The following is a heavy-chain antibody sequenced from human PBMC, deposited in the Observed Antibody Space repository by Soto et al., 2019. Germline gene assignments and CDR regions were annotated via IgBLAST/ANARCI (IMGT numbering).Heavy chain of an antibody. CDR3: ATDGGRFLEWLLLNY. CDR2: IIPIFGTA. Sequence: KVSCKASGGTFSSYAISWVRQAPGQGLEWMGGIIPIFGTANYARKFQGRVTMTEDTSTDTAYMELSSLRSEDTAVYYCATDGGRFLEWLLLNYWGQGTLVTVSS. CDR1: GGTFSSYA. J-gene: IGHJ4*02. V-gene: IGHV1-69*06. D-gene: IGHD3-3*01.